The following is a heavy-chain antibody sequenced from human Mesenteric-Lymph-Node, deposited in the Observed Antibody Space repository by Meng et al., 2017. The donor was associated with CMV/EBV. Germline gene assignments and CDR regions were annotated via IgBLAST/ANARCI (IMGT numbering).Heavy chain of an antibody. CDR2: IYYSGST. CDR3: ARDRMGSSSWFYYYGMDV. CDR1: GGSISSYY. Sequence: SETLSLTCTVSGGSISSYYWSWIRQPPGKGLEWIGYIYYSGSTNYNPSLKSRGTISVDTSKNQFSLKLSSVTAADTAVYYCARDRMGSSSWFYYYGMDVWGQGTTVTVSS. V-gene: IGHV4-59*01. D-gene: IGHD6-13*01. J-gene: IGHJ6*02.